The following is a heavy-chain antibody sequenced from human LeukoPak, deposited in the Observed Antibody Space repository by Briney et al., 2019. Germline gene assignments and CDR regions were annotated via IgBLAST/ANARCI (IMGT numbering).Heavy chain of an antibody. CDR1: GYTFTGYY. CDR2: INPNSGGT. D-gene: IGHD3-16*02. CDR3: ARDVITFGGVIVEYYFDY. J-gene: IGHJ4*02. V-gene: IGHV1-2*02. Sequence: GASVKVSCKASGYTFTGYYMHWVRQAPGQGLEWMGWINPNSGGTNYAQKFQGRVTMTRDTSISTAYMELSRLRSDDTAVYYCARDVITFGGVIVEYYFDYWGQGTLVTVSS.